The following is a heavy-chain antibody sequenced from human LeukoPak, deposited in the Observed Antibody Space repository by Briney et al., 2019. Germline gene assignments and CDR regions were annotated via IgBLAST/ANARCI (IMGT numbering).Heavy chain of an antibody. J-gene: IGHJ4*02. D-gene: IGHD3-16*01. CDR2: IYTTGST. V-gene: IGHV4-4*07. CDR1: GVSISSYY. CDR3: ARDRVVPATAHFDL. Sequence: PSETLSLTCAVSGVSISSYYWSWIRQPAGKGLEWIGRIYTTGSTKYNPSLNNRVTISVDKSKNKLSLNLSSVTAADTAVYFCARDRVVPATAHFDLWGQGTVVTVSS.